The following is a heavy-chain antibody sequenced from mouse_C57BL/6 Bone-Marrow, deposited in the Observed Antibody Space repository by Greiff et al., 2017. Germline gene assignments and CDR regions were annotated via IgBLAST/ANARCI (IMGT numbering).Heavy chain of an antibody. J-gene: IGHJ3*01. CDR2: ISSGGDYI. Sequence: EVQRVESGEGLVKPGGSLKLSCAASGFTFSSYAMSWVRKTPEKRLEWVAYISSGGDYIYYADTVKGRFTISRDNARNTLYLQMSSLKSEDTAMYYCTRDDWDGFAYWGQGTLVTVSA. D-gene: IGHD4-1*01. CDR1: GFTFSSYA. V-gene: IGHV5-9-1*02. CDR3: TRDDWDGFAY.